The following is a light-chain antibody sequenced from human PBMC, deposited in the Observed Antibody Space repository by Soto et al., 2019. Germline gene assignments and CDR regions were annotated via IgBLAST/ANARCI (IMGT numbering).Light chain of an antibody. J-gene: IGKJ1*01. CDR1: QSVSTN. V-gene: IGKV3-15*01. CDR3: QQYNYWPT. Sequence: EIVMTQSPGTLSVSLGERATLSCRASQSVSTNLVWYQQKPGQAPRLLIYGASTRATGIPARFSGRGSGTEFTLTISSLQSEDFVFYYCQQYNYWPTFGQGTKVEIK. CDR2: GAS.